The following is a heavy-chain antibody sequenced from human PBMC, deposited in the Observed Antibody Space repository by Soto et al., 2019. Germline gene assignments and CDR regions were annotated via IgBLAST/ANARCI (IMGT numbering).Heavy chain of an antibody. V-gene: IGHV1-18*01. CDR2: ISAYNGNT. D-gene: IGHD7-27*01. J-gene: IGHJ4*02. Sequence: GASVKVSCKASGYTFTSYGISWVRQAPGQGLEWMGWISAYNGNTNYAQKLQGRVTMTTDTSTSTAYMELRSLRSDDTAVYYCARRHWGKSFHYFDYWGQGTLVTVSS. CDR3: ARRHWGKSFHYFDY. CDR1: GYTFTSYG.